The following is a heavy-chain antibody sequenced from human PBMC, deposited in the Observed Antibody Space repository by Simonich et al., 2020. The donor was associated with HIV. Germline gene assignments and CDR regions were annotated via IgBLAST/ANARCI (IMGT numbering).Heavy chain of an antibody. V-gene: IGHV4-34*12. J-gene: IGHJ3*02. CDR1: GESFSCYY. Sequence: QEQLRQWGAGLLKPSETLSLTCAVYGESFSCYYWAWIRQPPGKGLEWIGEIIHSGSPNYNQSLKSRVTISVDSSKKQFSLKLSSVTAADTAVYYCARLERGIDAFDIWGQGTMVTVSS. CDR2: IIHSGSP. D-gene: IGHD7-27*01. CDR3: ARLERGIDAFDI.